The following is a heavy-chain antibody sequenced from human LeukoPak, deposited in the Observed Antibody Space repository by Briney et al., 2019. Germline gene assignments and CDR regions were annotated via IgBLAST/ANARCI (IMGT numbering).Heavy chain of an antibody. V-gene: IGHV3-9*01. CDR3: AKVAYSSSWYAPYFDY. D-gene: IGHD6-13*01. J-gene: IGHJ4*02. CDR2: ISWNSGSV. Sequence: GRSLRLSCAASGFTFDDYAMHWVRQAPGKGLEWVSGISWNSGSVGYADSAKGRFTISRDNAKNSLYLQMNSLRAEDTALYYCAKVAYSSSWYAPYFDYWGQGTLVTVSS. CDR1: GFTFDDYA.